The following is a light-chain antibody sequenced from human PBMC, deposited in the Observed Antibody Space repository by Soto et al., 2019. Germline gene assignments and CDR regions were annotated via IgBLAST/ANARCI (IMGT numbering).Light chain of an antibody. CDR2: EVS. Sequence: QSALTQPPSASGSPGQSVTISCTGTSSDVGGYNYVSWYQQHPGKAPKLMIYEVSKRPSGVPDRFSGSKSGNTASLTVSGLQADDEADYYCSSSAGSNNINIFGGGTKLTVL. CDR3: SSSAGSNNINI. J-gene: IGLJ2*01. CDR1: SSDVGGYNY. V-gene: IGLV2-8*01.